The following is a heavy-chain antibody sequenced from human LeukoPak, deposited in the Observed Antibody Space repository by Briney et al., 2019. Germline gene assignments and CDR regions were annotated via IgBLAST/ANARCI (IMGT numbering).Heavy chain of an antibody. D-gene: IGHD2-2*01. CDR3: AKDVLRYCSGTSHCYGYFDY. Sequence: GRSLRLSCAASGFTFSSYGMHWVRQAPGKGLEWVAVISYDGSNKYYADSVKGRFTISRDNSKNTLYLQMNSLRAEDTAVYYCAKDVLRYCSGTSHCYGYFDYWGQGTLVTVSS. V-gene: IGHV3-30*18. J-gene: IGHJ4*02. CDR2: ISYDGSNK. CDR1: GFTFSSYG.